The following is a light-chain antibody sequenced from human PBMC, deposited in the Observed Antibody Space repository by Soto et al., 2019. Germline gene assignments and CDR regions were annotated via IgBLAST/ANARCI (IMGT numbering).Light chain of an antibody. CDR2: DDS. CDR1: NIGSKT. V-gene: IGLV3-21*02. J-gene: IGLJ2*01. Sequence: SYELTQPPSVSVAPGQTARVTCGGNNIGSKTVHWYQQKPGQAPVLVVYDDSDRPSGIPERFSGSNSGNTATLTISRVEVGDEADYYCQLWDSSNDHGVFGGGTKVTVL. CDR3: QLWDSSNDHGV.